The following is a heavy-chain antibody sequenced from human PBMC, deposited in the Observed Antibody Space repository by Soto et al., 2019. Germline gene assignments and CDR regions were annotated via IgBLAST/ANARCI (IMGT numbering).Heavy chain of an antibody. CDR1: GFTFSSHS. CDR2: ISSSSSTI. Sequence: EVQLVESGGGLVQPGGSLRLSCAASGFTFSSHSMNWVRQAPGKGLEWVSYISSSSSTIYYADSVKGRFTISRDNAKNSLSLQMNSLRAEDTAVYYCARDNPSGCGDCWGQGTLVTVSS. D-gene: IGHD5-12*01. V-gene: IGHV3-48*01. J-gene: IGHJ4*02. CDR3: ARDNPSGCGDC.